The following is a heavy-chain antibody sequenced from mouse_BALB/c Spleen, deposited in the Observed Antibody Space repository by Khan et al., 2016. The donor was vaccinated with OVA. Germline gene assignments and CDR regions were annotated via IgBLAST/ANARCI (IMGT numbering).Heavy chain of an antibody. V-gene: IGHV5-4*02. J-gene: IGHJ3*01. D-gene: IGHD2-1*01. CDR2: ISDGGTYT. CDR3: ARGHYGNPFAY. CDR1: GFSFSDYY. Sequence: EVELVESGGGLVKPGGSLKLSCAASGFSFSDYYMYWVRQTPEKRLEWVSTISDGGTYTYYIDSVKGRFTISRDDAKNNLYLQMISLKYEDTAMYSCARGHYGNPFAYWGQGTLVTVSA.